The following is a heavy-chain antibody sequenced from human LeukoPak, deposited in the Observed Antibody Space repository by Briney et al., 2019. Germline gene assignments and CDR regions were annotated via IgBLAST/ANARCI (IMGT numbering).Heavy chain of an antibody. CDR3: ASYYYDSSGYYGVLDY. CDR1: GGTFSSYA. Sequence: ASVKVSCTASGGTFSSYAISWVRQAPGQGLEWMGGIIPIFGTANYAQKFQGRVTITADESTSTAYMELSSLRSEDTAVYYCASYYYDSSGYYGVLDYWGQGTLVTVSS. J-gene: IGHJ4*02. D-gene: IGHD3-22*01. V-gene: IGHV1-69*13. CDR2: IIPIFGTA.